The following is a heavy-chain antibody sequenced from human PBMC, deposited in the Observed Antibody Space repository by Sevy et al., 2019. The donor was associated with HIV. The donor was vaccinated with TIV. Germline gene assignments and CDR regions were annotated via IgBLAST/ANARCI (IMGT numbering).Heavy chain of an antibody. Sequence: LSCAASGFTVSSNYMSWVRQAPGKGLEWVSVIYSGGSTYYADSVKGRFTISRDNSKNTLYLQMNSLRAEDTAVYYCARDSGYSSSWYYFDYWGQGTLVTVFS. CDR2: IYSGGST. J-gene: IGHJ4*02. CDR1: GFTVSSNY. V-gene: IGHV3-53*01. CDR3: ARDSGYSSSWYYFDY. D-gene: IGHD6-13*01.